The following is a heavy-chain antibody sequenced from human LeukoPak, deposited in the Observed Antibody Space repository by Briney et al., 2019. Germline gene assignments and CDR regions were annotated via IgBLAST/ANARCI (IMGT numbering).Heavy chain of an antibody. V-gene: IGHV4-39*01. CDR3: ARGHPGLPSARRLFDLNLRAFDY. J-gene: IGHJ4*02. CDR1: GGSISSSSYY. D-gene: IGHD2-15*01. Sequence: SETLSLTCTVSGGSISSSSYYWGWIRQPPGKGLEWIGSIYYSGSTYYNPSLKSRVTISVDTSKNQFSLKLSSVTAADTAVYYCARGHPGLPSARRLFDLNLRAFDYWGQGTLVTVSS. CDR2: IYYSGST.